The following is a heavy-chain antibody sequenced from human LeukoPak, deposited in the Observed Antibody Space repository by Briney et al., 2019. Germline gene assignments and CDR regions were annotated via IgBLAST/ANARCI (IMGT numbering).Heavy chain of an antibody. CDR3: ARYYRNGPLDY. V-gene: IGHV4-39*01. D-gene: IGHD1-26*01. CDR1: GVSISSSTCY. CDR2: IYYGGST. J-gene: IGHJ4*02. Sequence: SETLSLTCTVSGVSISSSTCYWGWIRQPPGKGLEWIGNIYYGGSTYYNPSLKSRVTISVDTSKNQFSLKLSSVTAADTAVFYCARYYRNGPLDYWGQGTLVTVSS.